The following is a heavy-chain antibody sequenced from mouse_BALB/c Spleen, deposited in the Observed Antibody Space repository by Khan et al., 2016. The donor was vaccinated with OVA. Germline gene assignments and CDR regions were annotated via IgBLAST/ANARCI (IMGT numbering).Heavy chain of an antibody. Sequence: EVKLEESGPSLVKPSQTLSLTCSVTGDSITSGYWSWIRKFPGNKLEYMGYMIYTGYTDYNPSLKSRIAITRHTSKNQDYLQLNAVTGEDTATYYCARSTYRYAFAYWGQGTLVTVSA. D-gene: IGHD2-14*01. CDR1: GDSITSGY. CDR2: MIYTGYT. J-gene: IGHJ3*01. CDR3: ARSTYRYAFAY. V-gene: IGHV3-8*02.